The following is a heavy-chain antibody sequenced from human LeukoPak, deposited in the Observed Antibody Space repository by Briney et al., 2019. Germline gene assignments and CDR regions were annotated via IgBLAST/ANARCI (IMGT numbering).Heavy chain of an antibody. J-gene: IGHJ4*02. Sequence: GGSLRLSCAASGFTFDDYAMHWVRQAPGKGLEWVSGISWNSGGIGYADSVKGRFTISRDNAKNSLYLQMNSLRAEDTALYYCAKGGDSSSWYEVDYWGQGTLVTVSS. CDR1: GFTFDDYA. V-gene: IGHV3-9*01. D-gene: IGHD6-13*01. CDR2: ISWNSGGI. CDR3: AKGGDSSSWYEVDY.